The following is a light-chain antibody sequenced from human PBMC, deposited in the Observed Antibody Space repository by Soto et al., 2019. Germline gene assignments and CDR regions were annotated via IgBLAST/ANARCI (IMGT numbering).Light chain of an antibody. CDR3: CSYAGSRTLI. CDR2: GDS. CDR1: NSDVGYYNV. Sequence: QSALTQPASVSGSPGQSITISCTGTNSDVGYYNVVSWYQQYPGKAPKLIVYGDSQRPSGVSNRFSASKSGNTASLTISGLQAEDEADYYCCSYAGSRTLIFGGGTKVTVL. J-gene: IGLJ2*01. V-gene: IGLV2-23*01.